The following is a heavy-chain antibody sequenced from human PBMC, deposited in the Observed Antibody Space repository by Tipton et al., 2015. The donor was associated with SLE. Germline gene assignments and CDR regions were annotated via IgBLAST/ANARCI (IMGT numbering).Heavy chain of an antibody. D-gene: IGHD7-27*01. CDR1: GFTFSSYW. Sequence: SLRLSCAASGFTFSSYWMSWVRQAPGKGLEWVANIKQDGSEKYYVDSVKGRFTISRDNAKNSLYLQMNSLRAEDTAVYYCARSTGGKGSDAFDIWGQGTMVTVSS. J-gene: IGHJ3*02. CDR3: ARSTGGKGSDAFDI. V-gene: IGHV3-7*01. CDR2: IKQDGSEK.